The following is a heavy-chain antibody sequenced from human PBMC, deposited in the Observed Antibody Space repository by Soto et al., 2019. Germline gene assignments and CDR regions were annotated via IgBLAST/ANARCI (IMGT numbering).Heavy chain of an antibody. CDR1: GFSFSSYS. CDR3: AKDRSSTMYAMDV. Sequence: EVQLVESGGGLVQPGGSLRVSCAASGFSFSSYSMNWVRQAPGKGLEWVSYIISSSRTIYYADSVKGRFTISRDNAKNSLYLQMNSLRDEDTGVYYCAKDRSSTMYAMDVWGQGTTVTVSS. CDR2: IISSSRTI. J-gene: IGHJ6*02. D-gene: IGHD2-2*01. V-gene: IGHV3-48*02.